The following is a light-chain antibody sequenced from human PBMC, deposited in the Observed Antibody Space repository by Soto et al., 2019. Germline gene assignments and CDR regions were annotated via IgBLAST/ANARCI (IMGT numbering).Light chain of an antibody. CDR3: QQYNSYS. J-gene: IGKJ4*01. Sequence: IQMTPSPSTLSASLVDRVKITCRASQSISSWLAWYQRKPGKAPNLLIYDASTLESGVPSRFSGSGFGTEFTLTISSLQPDDFATYYCQQYNSYSFGGGTKVDIK. CDR1: QSISSW. CDR2: DAS. V-gene: IGKV1-5*01.